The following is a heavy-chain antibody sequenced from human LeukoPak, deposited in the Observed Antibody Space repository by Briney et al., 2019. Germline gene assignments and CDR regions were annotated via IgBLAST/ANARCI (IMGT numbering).Heavy chain of an antibody. CDR1: GGYVTNSY. Sequence: SETLSLTCSISGGYVTNSYWSWVRRPPGQGPEWLGNIYSSGFSKYKSSLKGRLTMSFETSKKQFSLRLTSVTAADTAVYYCARRHQISTYSPYAFDIWGQGTMVTVSS. J-gene: IGHJ3*02. CDR3: ARRHQISTYSPYAFDI. D-gene: IGHD2-21*01. V-gene: IGHV4-4*08. CDR2: IYSSGFS.